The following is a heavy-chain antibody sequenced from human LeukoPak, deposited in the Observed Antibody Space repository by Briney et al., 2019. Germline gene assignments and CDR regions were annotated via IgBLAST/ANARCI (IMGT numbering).Heavy chain of an antibody. CDR2: ISGGNGNT. CDR3: AISDYDIFIGYPKNICFDL. CDR1: GYTFSSYA. Sequence: GGSVRVSCTASGYTFSSYAMSWVRQAPGQRLEWMGWISGGNGNTKYSQKLKGRVTITRDTSASTAYMELSSLRAEETAVYYCAISDYDIFIGYPKNICFDLWGQGTLVTVSS. D-gene: IGHD3-9*01. J-gene: IGHJ5*02. V-gene: IGHV1-3*01.